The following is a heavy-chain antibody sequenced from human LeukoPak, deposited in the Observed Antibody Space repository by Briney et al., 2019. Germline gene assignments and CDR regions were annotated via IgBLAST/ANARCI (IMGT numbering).Heavy chain of an antibody. J-gene: IGHJ6*02. CDR1: GYTFTSYA. CDR2: INAGNGNT. CDR3: ATGLAVRHYYGMDV. D-gene: IGHD3/OR15-3a*01. V-gene: IGHV1-3*01. Sequence: VASVKVSCKASGYTFTSYAMHWVRQAPGQRLEWMGWINAGNGNTKYSQKFQGRVTITRDTSASTAYMELSSLRSEDTAVYYCATGLAVRHYYGMDVWGQGTTVTVSS.